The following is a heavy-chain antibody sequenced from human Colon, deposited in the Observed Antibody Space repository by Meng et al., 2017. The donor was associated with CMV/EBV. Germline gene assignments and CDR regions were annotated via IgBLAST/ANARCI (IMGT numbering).Heavy chain of an antibody. D-gene: IGHD3-10*01. V-gene: IGHV2-5*02. CDR2: IYWDDDK. CDR1: GFSLSTIGMG. CDR3: AHRPYGSGSYFFDY. Sequence: QLTFKVSRPPLVTPTQTLTLTCTFSGFSLSTIGMGVGWIRQPPGKALEWLGVIYWDDDKRYSPSLKSRLTITKDTSKNQVVLTMTNLDPLDTATYYCAHRPYGSGSYFFDYWGQGTLVTVSS. J-gene: IGHJ4*02.